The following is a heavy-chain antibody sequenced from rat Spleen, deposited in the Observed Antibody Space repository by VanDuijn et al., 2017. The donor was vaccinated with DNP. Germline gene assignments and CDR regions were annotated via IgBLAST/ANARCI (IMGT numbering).Heavy chain of an antibody. Sequence: EVQLVESGGGLVQPGRSMKLSCAASGFTFSDYGLAWVRQAPTKGLEWVATISYDGSSTYYRDSVKGRFTISRDNAKSTLYLQMDSLRSEDTATYYCARHGGIRGYWFAYWGQGTLVTVSS. V-gene: IGHV5-29*01. D-gene: IGHD4-3*01. CDR2: ISYDGSST. CDR1: GFTFSDYG. CDR3: ARHGGIRGYWFAY. J-gene: IGHJ3*01.